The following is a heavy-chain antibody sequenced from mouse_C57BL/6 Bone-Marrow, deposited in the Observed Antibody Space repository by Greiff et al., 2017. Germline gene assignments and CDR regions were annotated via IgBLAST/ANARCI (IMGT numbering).Heavy chain of an antibody. J-gene: IGHJ1*03. V-gene: IGHV1-53*01. CDR3: ARYVQLGGPYWYFDV. CDR2: INPSNGGT. CDR1: GYTFTSYW. Sequence: VQLQQSGTELVKPGASVKLSCKASGYTFTSYWMHWVKQRPGQGLEWIGNINPSNGGTNYNEKFKSKATLTVDKSSSTAYMQLSSLTSEDSAVYYCARYVQLGGPYWYFDVWGTGTTVTVSS. D-gene: IGHD4-1*02.